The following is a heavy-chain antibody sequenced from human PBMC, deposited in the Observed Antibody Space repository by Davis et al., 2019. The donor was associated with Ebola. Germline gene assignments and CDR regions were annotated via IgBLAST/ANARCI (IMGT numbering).Heavy chain of an antibody. J-gene: IGHJ4*02. Sequence: PSETLSLTCAVYGGSFSGYYWSWIRQPPGKGLEWIGEINHSGSTNYKPSLKSRVTISVDTSKNQFSLNLSSVTATDTAVYYCARLLKSSGYYYLDYWGQGTLVTVSS. D-gene: IGHD3-22*01. CDR1: GGSFSGYY. CDR2: INHSGST. V-gene: IGHV4-34*01. CDR3: ARLLKSSGYYYLDY.